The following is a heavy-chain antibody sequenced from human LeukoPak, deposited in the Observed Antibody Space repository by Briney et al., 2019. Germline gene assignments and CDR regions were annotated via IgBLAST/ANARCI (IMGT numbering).Heavy chain of an antibody. CDR1: GGSFSGYY. Sequence: SETLSLTCAVYGGSFSGYYWSWIRQPPGKGLEWIGYIYYSGSTNYNPSLKSRVTMSVDTSKNQFSLKLSSVTAADTAVYYCARDWYSSSSGGYYYYMDVWGKGTTVTVSS. D-gene: IGHD6-6*01. V-gene: IGHV4-59*12. J-gene: IGHJ6*03. CDR3: ARDWYSSSSGGYYYYMDV. CDR2: IYYSGST.